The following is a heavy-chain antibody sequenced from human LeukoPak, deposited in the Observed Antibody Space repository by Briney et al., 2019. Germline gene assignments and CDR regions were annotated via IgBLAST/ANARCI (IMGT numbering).Heavy chain of an antibody. J-gene: IGHJ5*02. CDR1: GDRVSSNSAS. CDR3: ARATPHWFDP. Sequence: QTLSLTCAISGDRVSSNSASWNWTRQSPSGGLECLGGTYYISRWYNDYAVSVKSRITINPDTAKNQFSLQLISVTPEDTAVYYCARATPHWFDPWGQVTLVTVSS. V-gene: IGHV6-1*01. CDR2: TYYISRWYN.